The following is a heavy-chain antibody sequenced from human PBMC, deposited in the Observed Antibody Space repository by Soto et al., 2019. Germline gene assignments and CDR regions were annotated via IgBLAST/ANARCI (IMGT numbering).Heavy chain of an antibody. V-gene: IGHV1-18*04. J-gene: IGHJ3*02. CDR3: ARDRRGWYVDAFDI. D-gene: IGHD6-19*01. CDR1: GYTFTSYG. Sequence: GASVKVSCKASGYTFTSYGISWVRQAPGQGLEWMGWISAYNGNTNYAQKLQGRVTMTTDTSTSTAYMELRSLRSDDTAVYYCARDRRGWYVDAFDIWGQGTMVTVSS. CDR2: ISAYNGNT.